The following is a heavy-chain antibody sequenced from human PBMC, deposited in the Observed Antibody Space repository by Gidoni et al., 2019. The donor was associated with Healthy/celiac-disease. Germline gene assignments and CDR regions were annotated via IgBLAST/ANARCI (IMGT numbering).Heavy chain of an antibody. CDR1: GGSISSGGSY. V-gene: IGHV4-31*03. CDR2: IYYSGST. D-gene: IGHD6-6*01. CDR3: ARDSPIAARPIDY. J-gene: IGHJ4*02. Sequence: QVQLQESGPGLVKPSQTLSLTCTVSGGSISSGGSYWSWLRQHPGKGLEWIGYIYYSGSTYYNPSLKSRVTISVDTSKNQFSLKLSSVTAADTAVYYCARDSPIAARPIDYWGQGTLVTVSS.